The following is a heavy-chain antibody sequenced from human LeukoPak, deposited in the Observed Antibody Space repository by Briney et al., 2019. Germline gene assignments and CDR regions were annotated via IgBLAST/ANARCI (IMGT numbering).Heavy chain of an antibody. J-gene: IGHJ4*02. V-gene: IGHV4-34*01. Sequence: SETLSLTCAVYGGSFSGYYWSWIRQPPGKGLEWIGEINHSGSTNYNPSLKSRVTILVDTSKNQFSLKLSSVTAADTAVYYCASSYDILTGYDYWGQGTLVTVSS. D-gene: IGHD3-9*01. CDR3: ASSYDILTGYDY. CDR2: INHSGST. CDR1: GGSFSGYY.